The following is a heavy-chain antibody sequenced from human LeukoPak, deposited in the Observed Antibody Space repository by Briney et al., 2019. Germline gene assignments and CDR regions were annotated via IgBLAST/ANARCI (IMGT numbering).Heavy chain of an antibody. V-gene: IGHV1-18*01. D-gene: IGHD2-8*01. CDR1: GYTFTSYG. CDR2: ISAYNGNT. Sequence: ASVKVSXKASGYTFTSYGISWVRQAPGQGLEWMGWISAYNGNTNYAQKLQGRVTMTTDTSTSTAYMELRSLRSDDTAVYYCAREPQYCTNGVCYTYFDYWGQGTLVTVSS. CDR3: AREPQYCTNGVCYTYFDY. J-gene: IGHJ4*02.